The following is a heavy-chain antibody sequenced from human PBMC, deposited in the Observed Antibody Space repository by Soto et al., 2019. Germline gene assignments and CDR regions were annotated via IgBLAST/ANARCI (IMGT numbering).Heavy chain of an antibody. D-gene: IGHD3-3*01. V-gene: IGHV3-23*01. J-gene: IGHJ6*02. Sequence: EEQLLESGGDLVQPGGSVRISCAASGFTFSSYGMNWVRQASGKGLELVSTISGGGDSTHYADSVMGRFTVSRDNSKNTVYLQMSSLRADDTAVYYCAKSNQIFGVLTDYFYYGMDVWGQGTTVTVS. CDR2: ISGGGDST. CDR3: AKSNQIFGVLTDYFYYGMDV. CDR1: GFTFSSYG.